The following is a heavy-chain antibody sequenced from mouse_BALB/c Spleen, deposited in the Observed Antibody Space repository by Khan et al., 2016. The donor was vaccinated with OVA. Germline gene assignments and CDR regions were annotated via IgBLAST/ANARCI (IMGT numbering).Heavy chain of an antibody. V-gene: IGHV14-1*02. Sequence: VQLQQSGAELVRPGALVKLSCKASGFNIKDYYLHWVKQRPEQGLEWIGWIDPENGETVYDPKFQDKASITADTSSNTAYLQFSSLTSEDTAVYYCARSGYVAWFAYWGQGTLVTVSA. CDR2: IDPENGET. CDR1: GFNIKDYY. D-gene: IGHD2-10*02. CDR3: ARSGYVAWFAY. J-gene: IGHJ3*01.